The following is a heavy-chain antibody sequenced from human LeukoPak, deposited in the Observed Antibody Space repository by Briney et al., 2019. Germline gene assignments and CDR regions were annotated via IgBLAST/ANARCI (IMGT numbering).Heavy chain of an antibody. Sequence: PGGSLRLSCAASGFTFSDYEMNWVRQAPGKGLEWLSHISISGTTIHYADSVKGRFTISRDNSKNTLYLQMNSLRAEDTAVYYCHSGLSGPGFYFDYWGQGTLVTVSS. CDR1: GFTFSDYE. CDR3: HSGLSGPGFYFDY. CDR2: ISISGTTI. D-gene: IGHD2-15*01. J-gene: IGHJ4*02. V-gene: IGHV3-48*01.